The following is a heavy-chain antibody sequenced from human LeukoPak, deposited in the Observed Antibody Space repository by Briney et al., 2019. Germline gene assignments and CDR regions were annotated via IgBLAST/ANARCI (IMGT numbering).Heavy chain of an antibody. CDR1: GGSISSYY. D-gene: IGHD5-18*01. Sequence: MPSETLSLTCTVSGGSISSYYWSWIRQPPGKGLEWIGYIYYSGSTNYNPSLKSRVTISVDTSKNQFSLKLSSVTAADTAVYYCARHSDVDTAMVGYWGQGTLVTVSS. CDR2: IYYSGST. V-gene: IGHV4-59*08. CDR3: ARHSDVDTAMVGY. J-gene: IGHJ4*02.